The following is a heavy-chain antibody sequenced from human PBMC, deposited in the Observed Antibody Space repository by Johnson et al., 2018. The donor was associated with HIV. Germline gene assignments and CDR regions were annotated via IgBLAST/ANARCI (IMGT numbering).Heavy chain of an antibody. V-gene: IGHV3-66*01. CDR1: GFTVSSNY. CDR3: ARMVYAIQGDAFDI. D-gene: IGHD2-8*01. J-gene: IGHJ3*02. Sequence: VQLVESGGGLVQPGGSLRLSCAASGFTVSSNYMSWVRQAPGKGLEWVSVIYSGGSTYYADSVKGRFTICRDNSKNTLYLQMNSLSAEDTAVYYCARMVYAIQGDAFDIWGQGTMVTVSS. CDR2: IYSGGST.